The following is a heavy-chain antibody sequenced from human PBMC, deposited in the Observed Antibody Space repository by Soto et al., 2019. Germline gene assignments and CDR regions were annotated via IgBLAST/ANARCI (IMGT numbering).Heavy chain of an antibody. CDR1: CFTFSNYG. D-gene: IGHD1-26*01. CDR3: ASDLVGASDSYGLDV. Sequence: GGSLRLSCASSCFTFSNYGMHWVRQAPGKGLEWVAIIWHDGNNKYYADSVRGRFIISRDNSKSRLYLQMNSLRAEDTAVYYCASDLVGASDSYGLDVWGQGTPVTVSS. CDR2: IWHDGNNK. J-gene: IGHJ6*02. V-gene: IGHV3-33*01.